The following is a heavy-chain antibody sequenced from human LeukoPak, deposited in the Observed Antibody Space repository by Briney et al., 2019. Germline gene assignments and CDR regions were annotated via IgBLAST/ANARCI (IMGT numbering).Heavy chain of an antibody. CDR1: GGSISSNSYY. V-gene: IGHV4-39*01. D-gene: IGHD3-10*01. Sequence: SETLSLTCTVSGGSISSNSYYWAWIRQPPGKGLEWIGSIYYSGSTYYNPSLKSRVTISVDTSKNQFSLKLSSVTAADTAVYYCARTGSGSYYNVAYWGQGTLVTVSS. CDR2: IYYSGST. J-gene: IGHJ4*02. CDR3: ARTGSGSYYNVAY.